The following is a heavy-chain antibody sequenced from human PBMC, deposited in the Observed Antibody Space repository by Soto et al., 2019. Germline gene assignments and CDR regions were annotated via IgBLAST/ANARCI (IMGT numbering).Heavy chain of an antibody. Sequence: QVQLVQSGAEVKKPGASVKVSCKASGYTFTSYDINWVRQATGQGLEWMGGMNPNSGNTGYAQKCQSRVTMTQHHSISTAYLELSSLRSENTAVYYGASAREYYYGMDVWGQGTTVTVSS. V-gene: IGHV1-8*01. CDR1: GYTFTSYD. CDR3: ASAREYYYGMDV. CDR2: MNPNSGNT. J-gene: IGHJ6*02.